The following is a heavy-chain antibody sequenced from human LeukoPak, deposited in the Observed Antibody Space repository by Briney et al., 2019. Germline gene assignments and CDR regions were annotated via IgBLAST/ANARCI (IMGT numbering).Heavy chain of an antibody. CDR2: INHGGST. V-gene: IGHV4-34*01. CDR3: AREGVYYDILAAYYRPYYFDF. D-gene: IGHD3-9*01. CDR1: GGSFSGYY. Sequence: KPSETLSLTCAVYGGSFSGYYWSWIRQPPGKGLEWIGEINHGGSTNYIPSLKSRLTISVDTSKNQFSLKLSSVTAADTAVYYCAREGVYYDILAAYYRPYYFDFWGQGTLVTVYS. J-gene: IGHJ4*02.